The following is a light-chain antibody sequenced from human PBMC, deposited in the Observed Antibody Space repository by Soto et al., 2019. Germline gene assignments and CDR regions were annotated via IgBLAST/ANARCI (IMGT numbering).Light chain of an antibody. CDR3: QQYASSIT. V-gene: IGKV3-20*01. CDR1: QTVTNRY. Sequence: EIVLTQSPGTLSLSPGERVTLSCRASQTVTNRYFAWYQHRRGQAPRLLIYGTSNRATGVPDRFSGSGSGTDFSLTLARLEPEDFAVYFCQQYASSITFGGGTKVEFK. J-gene: IGKJ4*01. CDR2: GTS.